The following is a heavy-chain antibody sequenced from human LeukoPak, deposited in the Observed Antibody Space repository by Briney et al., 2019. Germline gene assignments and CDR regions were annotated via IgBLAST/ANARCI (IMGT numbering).Heavy chain of an antibody. V-gene: IGHV3-74*01. CDR2: IKTGGSST. Sequence: GGSLRHSCAASGFTFTDYWTHSVRPAPRKGLVWVSRIKTGGSSTSYADSVKSRFTISRDNAKNTLYLQMNSLMAEDTAVYYCARDFMYNNRCTGCWGQGTLVTVSS. CDR3: ARDFMYNNRCTGC. D-gene: IGHD1-14*01. CDR1: GFTFTDYW. J-gene: IGHJ4*02.